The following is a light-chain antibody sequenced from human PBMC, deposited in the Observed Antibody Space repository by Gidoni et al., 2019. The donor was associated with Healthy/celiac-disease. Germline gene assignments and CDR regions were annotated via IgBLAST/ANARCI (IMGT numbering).Light chain of an antibody. CDR3: AAWDDSLNGRWV. J-gene: IGLJ3*02. CDR2: SNN. V-gene: IGLV1-44*01. CDR1: SSNIGSNT. Sequence: QSVLTQPPSASGTPGQRVTISCGSSSNIGSNTVNWYQQLPGTAPKLLIYSNNQRPSGVPDRFSGSKSGTSASLAISGLQSEDEADYYCAAWDDSLNGRWVFGGGTKLTVL.